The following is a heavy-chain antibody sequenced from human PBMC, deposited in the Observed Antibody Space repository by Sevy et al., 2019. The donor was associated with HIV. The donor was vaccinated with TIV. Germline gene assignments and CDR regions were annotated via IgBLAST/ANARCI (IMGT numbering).Heavy chain of an antibody. CDR3: ARDQDYSNPYYYYYYGMDV. J-gene: IGHJ6*02. Sequence: GGSLRLSCAASGFTFSSYGMHWVRQAPGKGLEWVAVIWYDGSNKYYADSVKGRFTISRDNSKNTLYLQMNSLRAEDKAVYYCARDQDYSNPYYYYYYGMDVWGQGTTVTVSS. V-gene: IGHV3-33*01. CDR2: IWYDGSNK. D-gene: IGHD4-4*01. CDR1: GFTFSSYG.